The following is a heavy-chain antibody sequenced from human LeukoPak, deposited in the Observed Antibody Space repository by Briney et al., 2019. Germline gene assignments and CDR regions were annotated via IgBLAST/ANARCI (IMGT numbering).Heavy chain of an antibody. CDR1: GGSFSGYY. D-gene: IGHD6-19*01. J-gene: IGHJ4*02. Sequence: SETLSLTCAVYGGSFSGYYWGWIRQPPGKGLEWIGSIYYSGSTYYNPSLKSRVTISVDTSKNQFSLKLSSVTAADTAVYYCARGATAVAGTQIKLYYFDYWGQGTLVTVSS. CDR2: IYYSGST. V-gene: IGHV4-34*01. CDR3: ARGATAVAGTQIKLYYFDY.